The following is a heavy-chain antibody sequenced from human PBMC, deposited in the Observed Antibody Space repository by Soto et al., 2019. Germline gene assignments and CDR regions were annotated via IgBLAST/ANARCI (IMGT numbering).Heavy chain of an antibody. J-gene: IGHJ4*02. CDR2: FGTTRGFV. V-gene: IGHV3-48*02. Sequence: GVSLRLSCAASGFMFSNHGMNWVRQAPGKGLEWLSYFGTTRGFVYYADSVKGRFTISRDNAKNSLFLQMNSLRDEDTAVYYCVRDHNWAFDYWGQGALVTVSS. D-gene: IGHD3-16*01. CDR1: GFMFSNHG. CDR3: VRDHNWAFDY.